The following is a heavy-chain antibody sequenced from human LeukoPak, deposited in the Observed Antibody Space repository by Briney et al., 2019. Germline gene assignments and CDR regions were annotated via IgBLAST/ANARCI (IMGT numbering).Heavy chain of an antibody. J-gene: IGHJ5*02. CDR3: ARHYGP. V-gene: IGHV4-39*01. CDR1: DGSIIDISYY. CDR2: IYYSGNT. Sequence: SETLSLTCSVSDGSIIDISYYWGWIRQSPGKRLEWIGSIYYSGNTYYNPSLKNRLTISVDTSNHQFSLKLNSVTAADTAVYYCARHYGPWGQGTLVTVSS. D-gene: IGHD3-10*01.